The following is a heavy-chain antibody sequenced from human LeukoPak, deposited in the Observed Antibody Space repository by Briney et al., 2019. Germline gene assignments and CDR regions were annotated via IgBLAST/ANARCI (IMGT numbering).Heavy chain of an antibody. J-gene: IGHJ5*02. Sequence: SETLSLTCTVSGGSISSSSYYWGWIRQPPGKGLEWIGSIYYSGSTYYNPSLKSRVTISVDTSKNQFSLKLSSVTAADTAVYYCATCTTMVRGVQTLNWFDPWGQGTLVTVSS. CDR2: IYYSGST. D-gene: IGHD3-10*01. CDR1: GGSISSSSYY. V-gene: IGHV4-39*01. CDR3: ATCTTMVRGVQTLNWFDP.